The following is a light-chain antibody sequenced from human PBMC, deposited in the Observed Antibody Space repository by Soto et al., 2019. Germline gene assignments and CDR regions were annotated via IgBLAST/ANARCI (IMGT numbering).Light chain of an antibody. CDR1: QSVSSY. J-gene: IGKJ1*01. V-gene: IGKV3-11*01. CDR2: DAS. Sequence: EVVLTQTXVTLSFSQREXXXXXXXXSQSVSSYLAGYQQKPGXAPRLLIYDASNRXTGIPARFSGSGSGTDFTLTIGSLEPEYFAVYYCQQRSNWPPTWTYGEGTKVDIK. CDR3: QQRSNWPPTWT.